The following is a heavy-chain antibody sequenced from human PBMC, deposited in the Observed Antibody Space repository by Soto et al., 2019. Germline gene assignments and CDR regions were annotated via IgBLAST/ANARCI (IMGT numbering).Heavy chain of an antibody. D-gene: IGHD2-2*01. Sequence: PSETLSLTCAVYGGSFSGYYWSWIRQPPGKGLEWIGEINHSGSTNYNPSLKSRVTISVDTSKNQFSLKLSSVTAADTAVYYCARGQSTYWFDHWGQGTLVTVSS. J-gene: IGHJ5*02. V-gene: IGHV4-34*01. CDR3: ARGQSTYWFDH. CDR2: INHSGST. CDR1: GGSFSGYY.